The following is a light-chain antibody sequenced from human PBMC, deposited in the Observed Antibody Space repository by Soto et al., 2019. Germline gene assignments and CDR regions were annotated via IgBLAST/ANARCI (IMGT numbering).Light chain of an antibody. V-gene: IGKV1-39*01. CDR2: AAS. Sequence: DIQMTQPPSSLSASVGDRVTITCRASQTISRNLNWYQQKPGKAPKLLIYAASSLQSGVPSTFSGSGSGTDFTLTISSLQPEDFATYYCQQSYSTPITFGPGTKVDIK. J-gene: IGKJ3*01. CDR3: QQSYSTPIT. CDR1: QTISRN.